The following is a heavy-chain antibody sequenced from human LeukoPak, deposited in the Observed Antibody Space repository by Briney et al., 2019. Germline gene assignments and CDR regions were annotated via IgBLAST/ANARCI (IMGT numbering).Heavy chain of an antibody. Sequence: SETLSLTCTVSGGSISSGGYYWSWIRQPPGKGLEWIGYIYHSGSTYYNPPLKSRVTISVDRSKNQFSLRLSSVTAADTAVYYCARSFMGIAAAGDDAFDIWGQGTMVTVSS. J-gene: IGHJ3*02. V-gene: IGHV4-30-2*01. CDR1: GGSISSGGYY. D-gene: IGHD6-13*01. CDR3: ARSFMGIAAAGDDAFDI. CDR2: IYHSGST.